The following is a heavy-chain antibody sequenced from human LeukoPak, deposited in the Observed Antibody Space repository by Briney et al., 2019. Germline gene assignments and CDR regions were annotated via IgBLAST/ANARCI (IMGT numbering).Heavy chain of an antibody. CDR3: ASNRGWDLPTEY. Sequence: ASVKVSCKASGYTFTSYGISWVRQAPGQGLEWMGWISAYNGNTNYAQKFQDRVIMTTTTSTSTFYMELRSLTSDDTAVYYCASNRGWDLPTEYWGQGTLVTVSA. V-gene: IGHV1-18*01. D-gene: IGHD1-26*01. J-gene: IGHJ4*02. CDR2: ISAYNGNT. CDR1: GYTFTSYG.